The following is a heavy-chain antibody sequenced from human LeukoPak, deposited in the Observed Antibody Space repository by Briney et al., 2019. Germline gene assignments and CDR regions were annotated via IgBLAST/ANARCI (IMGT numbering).Heavy chain of an antibody. CDR3: ARCDSVTALDY. CDR2: IFSSGGST. D-gene: IGHD4-17*01. V-gene: IGHV3-23*01. CDR1: GFTFSNYA. J-gene: IGHJ4*02. Sequence: GGSLRLSCAASGFTFSNYAMSWVRQAPGKGLEWVSAIFSSGGSTYYADSVKGRFTISRDNSKNTLYLQMNSLRAEDTAVYYCARCDSVTALDYWGQGTLVTVSS.